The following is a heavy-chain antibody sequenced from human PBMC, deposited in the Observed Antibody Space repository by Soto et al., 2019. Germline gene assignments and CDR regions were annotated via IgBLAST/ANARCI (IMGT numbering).Heavy chain of an antibody. J-gene: IGHJ5*02. V-gene: IGHV4-34*01. Sequence: QVQLQQWGAGLLKPSETLSLTCAVYGGSFSTYYWSWIRQPPGKGLEWIGEINHSGSTNYNPSLKSRVTISVDPSKNQFSLKLSSVTAADTALYYCARGQLWFDPWGQGTLVTVSS. CDR1: GGSFSTYY. CDR2: INHSGST. CDR3: ARGQLWFDP. D-gene: IGHD1-1*01.